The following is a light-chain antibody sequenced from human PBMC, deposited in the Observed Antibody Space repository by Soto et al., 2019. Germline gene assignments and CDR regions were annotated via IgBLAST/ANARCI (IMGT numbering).Light chain of an antibody. CDR1: QTISTW. V-gene: IGKV1-5*01. Sequence: DIQVTQSPSTLSASVGDRVTITCRASQTISTWMAWYQKKPGKAPKLLIYDASTLESGVPSRFSGSGSGTEFTLIISGLQPDDYATYYCQQYTNTNNPWMFGQGTKVDI. J-gene: IGKJ1*01. CDR3: QQYTNTNNPWM. CDR2: DAS.